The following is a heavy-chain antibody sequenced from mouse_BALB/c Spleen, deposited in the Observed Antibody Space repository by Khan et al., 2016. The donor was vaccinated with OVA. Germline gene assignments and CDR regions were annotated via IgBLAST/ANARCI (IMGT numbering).Heavy chain of an antibody. CDR3: ARTARIKY. CDR1: GYSITSGYG. CDR2: ISYSGST. J-gene: IGHJ2*01. D-gene: IGHD1-2*01. V-gene: IGHV3-2*02. Sequence: EVQLQESGPGLVKPSQSLSLTCTVTGYSITSGYGWNWIRQFPGNKLEWMGYISYSGSTNYNPSLKRRISITRATSKNQFFLQLNSVTTADRATYYCARTARIKYWGQGTTLTVSS.